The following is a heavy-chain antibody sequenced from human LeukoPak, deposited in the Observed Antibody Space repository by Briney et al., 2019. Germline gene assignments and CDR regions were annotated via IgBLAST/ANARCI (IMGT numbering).Heavy chain of an antibody. CDR3: ASTSKGSYYDSSGYYYY. D-gene: IGHD3-22*01. V-gene: IGHV5-51*01. J-gene: IGHJ4*02. CDR1: GYSFTSYW. CDR2: IYPGDSDT. Sequence: GESLEISCKGSGYSFTSYWMGWVRQMPGKGLEWMGIIYPGDSDTRYSPSFQGQVTISADKSISTAYLQWSSLKASDTAMYYCASTSKGSYYDSSGYYYYWGQGTLVTVSS.